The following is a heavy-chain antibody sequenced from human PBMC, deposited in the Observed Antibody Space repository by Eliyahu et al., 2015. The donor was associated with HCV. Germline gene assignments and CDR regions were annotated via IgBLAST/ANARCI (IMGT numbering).Heavy chain of an antibody. D-gene: IGHD3-9*01. CDR3: AGGDYDILGHFIN. CDR1: GFSFSSYG. V-gene: IGHV3-33*03. CDR2: VLYDGNRK. J-gene: IGHJ4*02. Sequence: QVQLVESGGGVVQPGRSLRLSCAASGFSFSSYGMSWVRQAPGKGLEWVAVVLYDGNRKYYADSVKGRFTISRDNSKNTLDLQMDSLRAEDTAVYYCAGGDYDILGHFINWGQGTLVAVSS.